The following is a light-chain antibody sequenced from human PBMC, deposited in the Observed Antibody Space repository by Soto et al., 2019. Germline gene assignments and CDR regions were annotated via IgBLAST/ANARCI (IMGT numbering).Light chain of an antibody. CDR3: SSYAGTNSVL. J-gene: IGLJ2*01. CDR2: EVS. CDR1: ISDIGGYKY. Sequence: QSVLTQPPSASGSPGQSVTISCTGTISDIGGYKYVSWYQQHPGKAPKLIIYEVSKRPSGVPDRFSGSKSGNTASLTVSGLQPDDEADYYCSSYAGTNSVLFGGGTKVTVL. V-gene: IGLV2-8*01.